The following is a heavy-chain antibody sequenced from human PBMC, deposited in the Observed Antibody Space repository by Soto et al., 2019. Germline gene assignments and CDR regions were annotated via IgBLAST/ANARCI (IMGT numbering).Heavy chain of an antibody. CDR1: GVSINDYY. Sequence: SETLSLTCTVSGVSINDYYWSWIRQSPGKGLEWIGYVYHSGSTNYNPSLKSRVTMSLDTSKNQFSLKLSSVTAADTAVYYCARMDCSSTSCYPDIWGQGTMVTVSS. CDR2: VYHSGST. CDR3: ARMDCSSTSCYPDI. V-gene: IGHV4-59*01. D-gene: IGHD2-2*01. J-gene: IGHJ3*02.